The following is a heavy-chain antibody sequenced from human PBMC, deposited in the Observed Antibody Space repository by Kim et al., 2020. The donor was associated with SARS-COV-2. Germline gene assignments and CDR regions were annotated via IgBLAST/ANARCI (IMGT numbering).Heavy chain of an antibody. J-gene: IGHJ4*02. Sequence: ASVKVSCKASGYTFISYGISWVRQAPGHGLEWMGWISAYNGNTNYAQKLQGRVTMTTDTSTSTAYMELRSLRSDDTAVYYCARDTEWLNHRPSAGSNFDYWGQGTLVTVSS. CDR1: GYTFISYG. CDR3: ARDTEWLNHRPSAGSNFDY. V-gene: IGHV1-18*01. CDR2: ISAYNGNT. D-gene: IGHD3-3*01.